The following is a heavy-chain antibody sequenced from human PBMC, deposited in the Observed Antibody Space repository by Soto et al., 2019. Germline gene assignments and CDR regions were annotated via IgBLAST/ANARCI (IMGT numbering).Heavy chain of an antibody. CDR2: ISGSGGST. CDR1: GFTFSSYA. J-gene: IGHJ3*02. D-gene: IGHD2-21*02. Sequence: GGSLRLSCAASGFTFSSYAMSWVRQAPGKGLEWVSAISGSGGSTYYADSVKGRFTISRDNSKNTLYLQMNSLRAEDTAVYYCAKDSTKLACCGGDCYSIDAFDIWGQGTMVTVSS. V-gene: IGHV3-23*01. CDR3: AKDSTKLACCGGDCYSIDAFDI.